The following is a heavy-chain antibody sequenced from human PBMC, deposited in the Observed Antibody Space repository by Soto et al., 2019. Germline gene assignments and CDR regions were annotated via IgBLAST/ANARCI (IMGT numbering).Heavy chain of an antibody. D-gene: IGHD3-3*01. CDR1: GFTFSSYW. Sequence: PGGSLRLSCAASGFTFSSYWMSWVRQAPGKGLEWVANIEQDGSEKYYVDSVKGLFTISRDNAKNSLYLQMNSLRAEDTAVYYCARVGVVINYGMDVWGQGTTVTVSS. CDR3: ARVGVVINYGMDV. J-gene: IGHJ6*02. V-gene: IGHV3-7*03. CDR2: IEQDGSEK.